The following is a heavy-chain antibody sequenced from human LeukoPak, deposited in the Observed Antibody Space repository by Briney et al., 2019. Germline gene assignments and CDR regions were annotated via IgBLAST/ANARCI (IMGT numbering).Heavy chain of an antibody. CDR2: ISYDGSNK. CDR1: GFTFSSYG. Sequence: GGSLRLSCAASGFTFSSYGMHWVRQAPGKGLEWVAVISYDGSNKYYADSVKGRFTISRDNSKNTLYLQMNSLRAEDTAVYYCAKDPGLGWLQLMGYFDYWGQGTLVTVSS. J-gene: IGHJ4*02. V-gene: IGHV3-30*18. D-gene: IGHD5-24*01. CDR3: AKDPGLGWLQLMGYFDY.